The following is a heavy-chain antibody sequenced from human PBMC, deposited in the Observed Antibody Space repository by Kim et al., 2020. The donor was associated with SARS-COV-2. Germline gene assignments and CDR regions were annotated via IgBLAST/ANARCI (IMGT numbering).Heavy chain of an antibody. D-gene: IGHD5-12*01. CDR1: GGSISSHY. V-gene: IGHV4-59*11. Sequence: SETLSLTCSVSGGSISSHYWSWIRQSPGKGLEWIGYIYYIGSPKYNPSLESRVAMSLETPKNQFSLRLNSVTAADTAVYFCARSGYRDGFHHYWFDSWGQGTLVTVSP. CDR2: IYYIGSP. J-gene: IGHJ5*01. CDR3: ARSGYRDGFHHYWFDS.